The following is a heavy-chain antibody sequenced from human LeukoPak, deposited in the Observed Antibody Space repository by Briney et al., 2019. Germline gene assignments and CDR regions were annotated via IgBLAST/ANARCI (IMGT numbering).Heavy chain of an antibody. D-gene: IGHD6-19*01. Sequence: GGSLRLSCAASGFTFSSYSMNWVRQAPGKGLEWVSYISSSSSTIYYADSVKGRFTISRDNAKNSLYLQMNSLRAEDTAVYYCARDYSGGWSRYFDYWGQGTLVTVSS. V-gene: IGHV3-48*04. CDR3: ARDYSGGWSRYFDY. J-gene: IGHJ4*02. CDR1: GFTFSSYS. CDR2: ISSSSSTI.